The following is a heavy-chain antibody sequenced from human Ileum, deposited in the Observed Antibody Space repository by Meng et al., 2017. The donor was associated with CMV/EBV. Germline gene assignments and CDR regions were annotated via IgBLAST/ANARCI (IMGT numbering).Heavy chain of an antibody. Sequence: LRLRESGPGLVKPSETLSLTCTVSGGSISSSTYYWGWVRQPPGKGLEWIGLMRSSGSSFYSPSLRSRVTMSVDTSKNQFSLKVNSVTAADTAVYYCARDSSGVSGTFDSWGQGTLVTVSS. CDR2: MRSSGSS. J-gene: IGHJ4*02. CDR1: GGSISSSTYY. CDR3: ARDSSGVSGTFDS. V-gene: IGHV4-39*07. D-gene: IGHD5/OR15-5a*01.